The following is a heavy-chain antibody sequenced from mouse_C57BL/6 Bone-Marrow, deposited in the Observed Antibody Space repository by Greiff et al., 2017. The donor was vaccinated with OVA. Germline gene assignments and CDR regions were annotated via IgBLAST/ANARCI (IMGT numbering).Heavy chain of an antibody. CDR2: ISDGGSYT. V-gene: IGHV5-4*01. Sequence: EVKLVESGGGLVKPGGSLKLSCAASGFTFSSYAMSWVRQTPEKRLEWVATISDGGSYTYYPDNVKGRFTISRDNAKNNLYLQMSHLKSEDTAMYYCARDLRRLGYWGQGTTLTVSS. J-gene: IGHJ2*01. CDR1: GFTFSSYA. CDR3: ARDLRRLGY.